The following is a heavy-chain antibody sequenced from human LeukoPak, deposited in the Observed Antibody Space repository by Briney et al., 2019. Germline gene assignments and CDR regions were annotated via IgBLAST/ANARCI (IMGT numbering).Heavy chain of an antibody. J-gene: IGHJ4*02. CDR3: VSEESSGFMFYFDY. D-gene: IGHD3-10*02. CDR2: IRYDGSKK. V-gene: IGHV3-30*02. Sequence: GGSLRLSCETSGFTFSSYGMHWVRQAPGKGLEWVAFIRYDGSKKRYADSVKGRFIISRDNSKNILFLQMSSLNTEDTAVYYCVSEESSGFMFYFDYWGEGTLAAVSS. CDR1: GFTFSSYG.